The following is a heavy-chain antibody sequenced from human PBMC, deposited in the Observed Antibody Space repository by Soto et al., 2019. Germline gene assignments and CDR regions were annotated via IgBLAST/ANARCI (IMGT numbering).Heavy chain of an antibody. CDR2: ISYDGSNK. D-gene: IGHD6-19*01. Sequence: GGSLRLSCAASGFTFSSYGMHWVRQAPGKGLEWVAVISYDGSNKYYADSVKGRFTISRDNSKNTLYLQMNSLRAEDTAVYYCAKDQAGGAVAVLGMDVWGQGTTVTVSS. J-gene: IGHJ6*02. V-gene: IGHV3-30*18. CDR3: AKDQAGGAVAVLGMDV. CDR1: GFTFSSYG.